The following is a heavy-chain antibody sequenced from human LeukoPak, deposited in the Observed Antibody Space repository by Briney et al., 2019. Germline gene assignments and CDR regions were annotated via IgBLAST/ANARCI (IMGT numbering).Heavy chain of an antibody. V-gene: IGHV4-59*08. CDR1: AGSISSYY. CDR3: ARRGDSRLIDY. J-gene: IGHJ4*02. D-gene: IGHD6-13*01. CDR2: VHYSGNT. Sequence: PSETLSLTCTVSAGSISSYYWTWIRQPPGKGPEWIGNVHYSGNTNYNPSLKSRVTISVDTSNNHFSLKLRSVTAADTAVYYCARRGDSRLIDYWGQGTLVTVSS.